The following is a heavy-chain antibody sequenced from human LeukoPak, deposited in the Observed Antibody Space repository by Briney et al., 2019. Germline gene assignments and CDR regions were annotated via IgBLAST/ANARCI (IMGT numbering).Heavy chain of an antibody. CDR1: GYTFSGYY. Sequence: ASVKVSCKASGYTFSGYYMHWVRQAPGQGLEWMGWINPNSGGTKYAQKFQGRVTMTRDTSISTAYMELSRLRSDDTAVYYCARERAAAGTPFDYWGQGTLVAVSS. CDR2: INPNSGGT. V-gene: IGHV1-2*02. CDR3: ARERAAAGTPFDY. J-gene: IGHJ4*02. D-gene: IGHD6-13*01.